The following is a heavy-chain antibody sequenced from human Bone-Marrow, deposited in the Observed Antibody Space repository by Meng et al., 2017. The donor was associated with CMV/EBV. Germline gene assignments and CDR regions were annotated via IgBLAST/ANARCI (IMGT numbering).Heavy chain of an antibody. V-gene: IGHV5-51*01. D-gene: IGHD3-3*01. Sequence: KVSCKGSGYRFTSSWIGWVRQMPGKGLEWMGIIYPGDSDIKYRPSFQGQVTISADKSISTAYLQWSSLKASDTAMYYCARLWIYYDFWSGYYPADYWGQGPLVTVSS. CDR3: ARLWIYYDFWSGYYPADY. CDR1: GYRFTSSW. CDR2: IYPGDSDI. J-gene: IGHJ4*02.